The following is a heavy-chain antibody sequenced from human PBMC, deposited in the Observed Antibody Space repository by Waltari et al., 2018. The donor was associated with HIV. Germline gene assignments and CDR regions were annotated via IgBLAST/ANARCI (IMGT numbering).Heavy chain of an antibody. CDR3: VRDSLPKCAAGSCYRK. CDR2: VSGHSYGGTP. CDR1: GFQFQQYA. Sequence: EVRLEESGGGVVPPGRSLRLPCLTSGFQFQQYARSWRRQARGNAVGWVGCVSGHSYGGTPDDAASGKGRLIISRDDSQSAVFLDMASLKTEDTGVYYCVRDSLPKCAAGSCYRKWGQGT. V-gene: IGHV3-49*03. J-gene: IGHJ1*01. D-gene: IGHD2-2*01.